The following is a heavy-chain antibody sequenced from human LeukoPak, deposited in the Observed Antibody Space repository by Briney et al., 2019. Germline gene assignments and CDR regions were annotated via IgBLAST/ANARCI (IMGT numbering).Heavy chain of an antibody. CDR2: ISRDSGIK. Sequence: GGSLRLSCAASGFIISGDSMNWVRQAPGKGLEWIAYISRDSGIKYYADSVKGRFTISRDNSKNTLYLQMNSLRAEDTAVYYCAKTTAVVTRPLYFDYWGQGTLVTVSS. D-gene: IGHD2-21*02. CDR1: GFIISGDS. V-gene: IGHV3-48*01. CDR3: AKTTAVVTRPLYFDY. J-gene: IGHJ4*02.